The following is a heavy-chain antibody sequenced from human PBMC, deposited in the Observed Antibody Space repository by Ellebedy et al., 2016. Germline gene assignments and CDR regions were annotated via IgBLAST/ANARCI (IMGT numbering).Heavy chain of an antibody. V-gene: IGHV3-23*01. J-gene: IGHJ4*02. D-gene: IGHD6-19*01. CDR1: GFSVSSNY. CDR3: AKCRHINGCLLDY. Sequence: GESLKISCVVSGFSVSSNYLSWVRQAPGKGPEWVSTITGSGDRTNYADSVKGRFTISRDSSKNTLYLDMDSLRAEDTAIYYCAKCRHINGCLLDYWGRGTLVTVSS. CDR2: ITGSGDRT.